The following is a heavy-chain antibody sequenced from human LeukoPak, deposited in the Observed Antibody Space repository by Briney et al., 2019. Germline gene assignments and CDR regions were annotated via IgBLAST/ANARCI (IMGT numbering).Heavy chain of an antibody. CDR2: INPNSGGT. D-gene: IGHD6-19*01. V-gene: IGHV1-2*02. J-gene: IGHJ4*02. CDR3: ARDSGIAVAGEFDF. CDR1: GYTFTGYY. Sequence: ASVKVSCKASGYTFTGYYMYWVRQAPGQGLEWMGWINPNSGGTNYAQKFQGRVTMTRDTSISTAYTDLSRLRSDDTAVYYCARDSGIAVAGEFDFWGQGTLVTVSS.